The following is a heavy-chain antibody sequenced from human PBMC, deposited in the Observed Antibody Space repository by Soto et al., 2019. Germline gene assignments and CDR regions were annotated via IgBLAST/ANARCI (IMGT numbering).Heavy chain of an antibody. V-gene: IGHV1-8*01. CDR2: MKPNSGNT. Sequence: QVQLVQSGAEVKKPGASVKVSCKASGYTFTSYDINWVRQATGQGLEWMGWMKPNSGNTGYAQKXXXXXXXXXXXXXXXXXXXXXXXXXXXXXXXXXXXXXNXYDSGDDAFDIWGQGTMVTVSS. J-gene: IGHJ3*02. CDR3: XXXXNXYDSGDDAFDI. D-gene: IGHD3-10*01. CDR1: GYTFTSYD.